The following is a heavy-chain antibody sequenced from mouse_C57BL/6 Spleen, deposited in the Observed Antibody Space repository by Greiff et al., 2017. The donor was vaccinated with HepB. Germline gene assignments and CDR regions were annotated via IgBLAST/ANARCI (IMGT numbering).Heavy chain of an antibody. CDR2: INPNNGGT. J-gene: IGHJ2*01. CDR3: ARSLRDYDEGFDY. Sequence: EVQLQQSGPELVKPGASVKISCKASGYTFTDYYMNWVKQSHGKSLEWIGEINPNNGGTSYNQKFKGKATLTVDKSSSTAYMELRSLTSEDSAVYYCARSLRDYDEGFDYWGQGTTLTVSS. CDR1: GYTFTDYY. V-gene: IGHV1-26*01. D-gene: IGHD2-4*01.